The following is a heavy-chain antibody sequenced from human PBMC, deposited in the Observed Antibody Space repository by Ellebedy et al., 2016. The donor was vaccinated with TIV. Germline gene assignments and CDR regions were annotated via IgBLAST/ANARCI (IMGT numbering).Heavy chain of an antibody. CDR1: GFTFSRYG. D-gene: IGHD5-24*01. CDR3: AKESRDGNNYFFDY. CDR2: ISYNGSSK. Sequence: GGSLRLSXAASGFTFSRYGMHWVRQAPGKGLEWVAVISYNGSSKYYADSAKGRFSISRDNSQNKLLLQMNSLRAEDTAVYYCAKESRDGNNYFFDYWGQGTLVTVSS. V-gene: IGHV3-30*18. J-gene: IGHJ4*02.